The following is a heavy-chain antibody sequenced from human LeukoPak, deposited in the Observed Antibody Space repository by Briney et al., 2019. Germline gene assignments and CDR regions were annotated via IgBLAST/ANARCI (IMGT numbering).Heavy chain of an antibody. CDR2: IYYSGST. D-gene: IGHD6-6*01. CDR3: ARDSVPYAFDI. J-gene: IGHJ3*02. CDR1: GGSVSSGSYY. Sequence: SETLSLTCTVSGGSVSSGSYYWSWIRQPPGKGLEWIGYIYYSGSTNYNPSLKSRVTISVDTSKNQFSLKLSSVIAADTAVYYCARDSVPYAFDIWGQGTMVTVSS. V-gene: IGHV4-61*01.